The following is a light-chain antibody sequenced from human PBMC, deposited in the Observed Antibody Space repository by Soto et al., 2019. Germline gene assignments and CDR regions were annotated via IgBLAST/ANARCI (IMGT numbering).Light chain of an antibody. J-gene: IGKJ1*01. CDR1: QSVSSY. V-gene: IGKV3-11*01. CDR3: QQRSEWPWT. CDR2: EAS. Sequence: EIVLTQSPATLSLSPGERATLSCRASQSVSSYLAWYQQKPGQAPRLLMYEASNRATGIPVRFSGGGSGTDFTLTISSLEPEDFAVYYCQQRSEWPWTFGQGTKVEIK.